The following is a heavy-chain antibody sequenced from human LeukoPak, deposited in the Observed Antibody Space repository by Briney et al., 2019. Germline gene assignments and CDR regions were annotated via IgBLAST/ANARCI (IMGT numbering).Heavy chain of an antibody. CDR1: GFIFSDYS. D-gene: IGHD2-8*01. CDR3: AKDLERRLIRYAFDI. V-gene: IGHV3-48*01. J-gene: IGHJ3*02. Sequence: GGSLRLSCAASGFIFSDYSMNWVRQAPGKGLEWVSYISSSSSTIYYADSVKGRFTISRDNAKNSLFLQMNSLRAEDTAVYYCAKDLERRLIRYAFDIWGQGTMVTVSS. CDR2: ISSSSSTI.